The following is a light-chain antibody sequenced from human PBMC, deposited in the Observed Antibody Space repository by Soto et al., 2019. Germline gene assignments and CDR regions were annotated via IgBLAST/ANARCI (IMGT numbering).Light chain of an antibody. CDR1: SSDVGSYNL. CDR2: EGS. V-gene: IGLV2-23*01. J-gene: IGLJ3*02. CDR3: CSYAGSSTWV. Sequence: QSALTQPASVAGSPRQSITISCTGTSSDVGSYNLFSWYQQHPGKAPKFMIYEGSKRPSGASNRFSGSKSGNTASLTISGLQAEDEADYYCCSYAGSSTWVFGGGTKLTVL.